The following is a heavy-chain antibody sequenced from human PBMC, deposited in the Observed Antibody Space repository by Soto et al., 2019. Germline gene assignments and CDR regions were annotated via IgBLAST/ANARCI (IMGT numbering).Heavy chain of an antibody. J-gene: IGHJ5*02. D-gene: IGHD2-2*01. V-gene: IGHV4-59*08. CDR3: ARHEKGYCTSTSCPNWFDP. CDR2: IYYSGST. Sequence: SETLSLTCTVSGGSISSYYWSWIRQPPGKGLEWIGYIYYSGSTNYNPSLKSRVTISVDTSKNQFSLKLTSVTAADTAVYYCARHEKGYCTSTSCPNWFDPWGQGTLVTV. CDR1: GGSISSYY.